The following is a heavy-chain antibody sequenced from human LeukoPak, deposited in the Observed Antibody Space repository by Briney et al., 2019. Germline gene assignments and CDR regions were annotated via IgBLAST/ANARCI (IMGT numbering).Heavy chain of an antibody. D-gene: IGHD6-13*01. CDR1: GFTFSSYG. Sequence: PGGSLRLSCAASGFTFSSYGMHWVRQVPGKGLEWVAFIRYDGSKKYYADSLKGRFTISRDNSKNTLYLQMNSLRAEDTAVYYCAKTYSSSRAHYYYYYYMGVWGKGTTVTISS. CDR2: IRYDGSKK. J-gene: IGHJ6*03. CDR3: AKTYSSSRAHYYYYYYMGV. V-gene: IGHV3-30*02.